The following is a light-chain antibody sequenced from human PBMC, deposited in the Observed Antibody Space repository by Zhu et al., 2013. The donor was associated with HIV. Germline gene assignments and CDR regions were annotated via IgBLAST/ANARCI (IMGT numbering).Light chain of an antibody. J-gene: IGKJ1*01. V-gene: IGKV2-28*01. CDR2: LGS. CDR1: QSLVHTNGYIY. CDR3: MQSLQTPRT. Sequence: DIVMTQSPLSLPVTPGEPASISCRSSQSLVHTNGYIYLDWYLQKPGQSPQLLIYLGSNRASGVSDRFSGEGSGTDFTLKISRVEAEDVGVYYCMQSLQTPRTFGQGTKVEIK.